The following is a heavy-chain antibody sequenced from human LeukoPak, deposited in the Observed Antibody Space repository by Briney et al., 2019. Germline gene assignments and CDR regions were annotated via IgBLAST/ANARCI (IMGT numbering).Heavy chain of an antibody. CDR2: IQQDGSEK. CDR3: ARDRRYGSGSRYYYYYGMDV. D-gene: IGHD3-10*01. CDR1: GFTFSTYW. V-gene: IGHV3-7*04. Sequence: GGSLRLSCSASGFTFSTYWMTWVRQAPGKGLEWVANIQQDGSEKYYVDSVKGRFTISRDNAKNSLYLQMNSLRAEDTAVYYCARDRRYGSGSRYYYYYGMDVWGQGTTVTVSS. J-gene: IGHJ6*02.